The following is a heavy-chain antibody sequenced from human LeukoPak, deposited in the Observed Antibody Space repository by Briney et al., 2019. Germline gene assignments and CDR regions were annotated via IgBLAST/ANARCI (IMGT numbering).Heavy chain of an antibody. CDR1: GGSISFYY. Sequence: KPSETLSLTCTVSGGSISFYYWSWIRQPPGKGLEWIGYVYYTGSTNHNPSLKSRVTISVDTSKNQFSLKLTSVTAADTAVYYCARDAGADSSGYYFRDWGQGTLVTVSS. CDR3: ARDAGADSSGYYFRD. J-gene: IGHJ4*02. V-gene: IGHV4-59*01. CDR2: VYYTGST. D-gene: IGHD3-22*01.